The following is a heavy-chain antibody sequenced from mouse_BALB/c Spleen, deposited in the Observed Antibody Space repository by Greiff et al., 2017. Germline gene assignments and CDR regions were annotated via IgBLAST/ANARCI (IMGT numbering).Heavy chain of an antibody. CDR3: ARVGYDGRLDY. D-gene: IGHD2-14*01. V-gene: IGHV2-9*02. CDR2: IWAGGST. Sequence: VQGVESGPGLVAPSQSLSITCTVSGFSLTSYGVHWVRQPPGKGLEWLGVIWAGGSTNYNSALMSRLSISKDNSKSQVFLKMNSLQTDDTAMYYCARVGYDGRLDYWGQGTTLTVSS. J-gene: IGHJ2*01. CDR1: GFSLTSYG.